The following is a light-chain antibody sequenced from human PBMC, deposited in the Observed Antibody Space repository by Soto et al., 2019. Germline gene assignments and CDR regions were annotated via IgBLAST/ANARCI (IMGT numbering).Light chain of an antibody. J-gene: IGKJ3*01. CDR1: QGIRND. CDR3: RQKYCYPCT. V-gene: IGKV1-6*01. CDR2: AAS. Sequence: AIQMTQSPSSLSASVGDRVTITCRASQGIRNDLDWFQQKPGKAPTLLIYAASNLQSGVPARFSGSGSGTDFTLTISSLQPEDFATDYCRQKYCYPCTFGHGTKVDIK.